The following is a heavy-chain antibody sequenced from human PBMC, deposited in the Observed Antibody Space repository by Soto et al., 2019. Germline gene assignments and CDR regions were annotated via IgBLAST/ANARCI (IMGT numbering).Heavy chain of an antibody. D-gene: IGHD6-19*01. CDR2: IIPIFGTA. J-gene: IGHJ5*02. CDR3: ARESIAVDDRRGWFDP. CDR1: GGTFSSYA. V-gene: IGHV1-69*13. Sequence: SVKVSCKASGGTFSSYAISWVRQAPGQGLEWMGGIIPIFGTANYAQKFQGRVTITADESTSTAYMELSSLRSEDTAVYYCARESIAVDDRRGWFDPWGQGTLVTVSS.